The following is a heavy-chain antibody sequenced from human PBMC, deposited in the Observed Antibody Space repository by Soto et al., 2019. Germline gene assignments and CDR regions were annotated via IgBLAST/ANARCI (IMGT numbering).Heavy chain of an antibody. CDR3: AKAGITIFGVAAMNWFDP. CDR2: ISGSGGST. J-gene: IGHJ5*02. Sequence: EVQLLESGGGLVQPGGSLRLSCAASGFTFSSYAMSWVRQAPGKGLEWVSAISGSGGSTYYADSVKGRFTISRDNSKNTLYLQMNSLRDEDTAVYYCAKAGITIFGVAAMNWFDPWGQGTLVTVSS. CDR1: GFTFSSYA. V-gene: IGHV3-23*01. D-gene: IGHD3-3*01.